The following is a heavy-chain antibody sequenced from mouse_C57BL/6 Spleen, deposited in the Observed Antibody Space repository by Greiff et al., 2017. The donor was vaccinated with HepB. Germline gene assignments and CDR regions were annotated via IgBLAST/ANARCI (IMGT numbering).Heavy chain of an antibody. V-gene: IGHV3-6*01. Sequence: EVQLQESGPGLVKPSQSLSLTCSVTGYSITSGYYWNWIRQFPGNKLEWMGYISYDGSNNYNPSLKNRISITRDTSKNQFFLKLNSVTTEDTATYYCARGKPGNFDYWGQGTTLTVSS. CDR2: ISYDGSN. J-gene: IGHJ2*01. CDR1: GYSITSGYY. CDR3: ARGKPGNFDY.